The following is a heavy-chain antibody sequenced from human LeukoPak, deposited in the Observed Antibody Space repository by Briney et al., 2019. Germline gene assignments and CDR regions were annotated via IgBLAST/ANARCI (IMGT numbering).Heavy chain of an antibody. Sequence: GGSLRLSCAASGFTFSSYAMSWVRQAPGKGLEWVSAISGSGGSTYSTDSVKGRFTISRDNSKSTLYLQMNSLRVEDTAIYYCAKGGPQFFDCWGQGTLVTVSS. CDR2: ISGSGGST. CDR3: AKGGPQFFDC. J-gene: IGHJ4*02. D-gene: IGHD5-24*01. V-gene: IGHV3-23*01. CDR1: GFTFSSYA.